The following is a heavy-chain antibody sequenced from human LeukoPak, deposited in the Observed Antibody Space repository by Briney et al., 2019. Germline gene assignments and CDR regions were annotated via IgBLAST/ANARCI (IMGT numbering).Heavy chain of an antibody. D-gene: IGHD3-3*01. J-gene: IGHJ4*02. CDR3: ARVGYYDFWSGYY. CDR1: GFTFSSYW. Sequence: GGSLRLSCAASGFTFSSYWMSWVRQAPGKGLEWVANIKQDGSEKYYVDSVKGRFTISRDNAKNSLNLQMSSLRAEDTAVYYCARVGYYDFWSGYYWGQGTLVTVSS. V-gene: IGHV3-7*01. CDR2: IKQDGSEK.